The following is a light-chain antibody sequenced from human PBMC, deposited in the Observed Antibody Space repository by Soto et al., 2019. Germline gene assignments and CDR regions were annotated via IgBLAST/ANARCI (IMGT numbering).Light chain of an antibody. CDR3: QEYGSSPFT. CDR2: DAS. V-gene: IGKV3-20*01. CDR1: QSVTSNY. J-gene: IGKJ3*01. Sequence: EIVLTQSPGTLSLSPGERATLSCRASQSVTSNYLAWHQQKPGQAPRLLIYDASTRATGIPDRFSGSGCGTVFTLTISRLEPEDCAVYYCQEYGSSPFTFGPGTKVDIK.